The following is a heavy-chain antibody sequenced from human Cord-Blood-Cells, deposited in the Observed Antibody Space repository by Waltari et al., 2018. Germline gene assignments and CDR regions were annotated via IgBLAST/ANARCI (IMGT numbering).Heavy chain of an antibody. CDR2: IRSKAYGGTT. D-gene: IGHD4-17*01. V-gene: IGHV3-49*04. Sequence: EVQLVESGGGLVQPGRSLRLSCTASGFTFGDYAMSWVRQAPGKGLEWVGFIRSKAYGGTTEYAASVKGRFTISRDDSKSIAYLQMNSLKTEDTAVYYCTSPHDYETFDYWGQGTLVTVSS. CDR1: GFTFGDYA. CDR3: TSPHDYETFDY. J-gene: IGHJ4*02.